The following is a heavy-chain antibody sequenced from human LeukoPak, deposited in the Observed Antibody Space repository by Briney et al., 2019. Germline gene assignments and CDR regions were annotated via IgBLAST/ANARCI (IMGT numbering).Heavy chain of an antibody. CDR3: ARVDTAMSAFDP. J-gene: IGHJ5*02. D-gene: IGHD5-18*01. Sequence: SETLSLTCAVYGGSFSGYYWSWIRQPPGKGLEWIGQINHSGTTNYNPSLKSRVTISVDTSKNQLSLKLGSVTAADTAVYYCARVDTAMSAFDPWGQGTLVTVSS. CDR2: INHSGTT. V-gene: IGHV4-34*01. CDR1: GGSFSGYY.